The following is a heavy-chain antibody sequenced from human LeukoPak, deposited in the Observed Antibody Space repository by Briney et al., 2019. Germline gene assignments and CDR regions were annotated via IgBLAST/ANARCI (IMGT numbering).Heavy chain of an antibody. D-gene: IGHD4-23*01. V-gene: IGHV4-39*01. CDR2: IYYSGST. CDR1: GGSISSSSYY. Sequence: SETLSLTCTVSGGSISSSSYYWGWIRQPPGKGLEWIGSIYYSGSTYYNPSLKSRVTISVDTSKNQFSLKLSSVTAADTAVYYCARLRLGYGGPFDYWGQGTLVTVSS. J-gene: IGHJ4*02. CDR3: ARLRLGYGGPFDY.